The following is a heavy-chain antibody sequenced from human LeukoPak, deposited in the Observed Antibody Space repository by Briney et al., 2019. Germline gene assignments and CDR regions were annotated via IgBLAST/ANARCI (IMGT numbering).Heavy chain of an antibody. Sequence: GGSLRLSCAASGFTFSSYSMSWVRQAPGKGLEWVSSISGSSSYIYYADSVKGRFTISRDNAKNSLYLQMNSLRAEDTAVYYCARKDDCSSTSCPVGYNWFDPWGQGTLVTVSS. CDR3: ARKDDCSSTSCPVGYNWFDP. CDR2: ISGSSSYI. CDR1: GFTFSSYS. V-gene: IGHV3-21*01. J-gene: IGHJ5*02. D-gene: IGHD2-2*01.